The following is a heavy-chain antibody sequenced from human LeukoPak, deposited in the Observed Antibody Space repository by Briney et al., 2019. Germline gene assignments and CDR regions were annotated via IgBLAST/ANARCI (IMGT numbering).Heavy chain of an antibody. CDR3: ARRSSQGAFDI. D-gene: IGHD5/OR15-5a*01. Sequence: GGSLRLSCAASEFTISSYEMNWVRQAPGKGLEWVSYISRNGTTIEYADSVKGRFTISRDYAKDSLYLQMNSLRAEDTAVYYCARRSSQGAFDIWGQGTMVTVSS. CDR1: EFTISSYE. CDR2: ISRNGTTI. V-gene: IGHV3-48*03. J-gene: IGHJ3*02.